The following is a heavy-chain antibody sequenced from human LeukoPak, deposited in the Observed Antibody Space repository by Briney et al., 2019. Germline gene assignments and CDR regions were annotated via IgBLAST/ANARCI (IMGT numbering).Heavy chain of an antibody. V-gene: IGHV3-21*04. CDR2: ISGSSSSYI. Sequence: PGGSLRLSCAASGFTFSRYSMNWVRQAPGKGLEWVSSISGSSSSYIYYADSLKGRFTISRDNAKNSLYLQMNSLRADDTAVYYCASGSQYYDILTGYYPAEYFQHWGQGTLVTVSS. CDR3: ASGSQYYDILTGYYPAEYFQH. J-gene: IGHJ1*01. D-gene: IGHD3-9*01. CDR1: GFTFSRYS.